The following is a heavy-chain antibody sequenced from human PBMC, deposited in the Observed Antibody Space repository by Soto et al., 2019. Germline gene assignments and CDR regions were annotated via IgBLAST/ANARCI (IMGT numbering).Heavy chain of an antibody. J-gene: IGHJ6*02. CDR2: IWYDGSNK. D-gene: IGHD3-16*01. V-gene: IGHV3-33*01. CDR3: ARGVGAYFFGMDV. Sequence: GGSLRLSCAASGFTFSSYGMHWVRQAPGKGLEWVAVIWYDGSNKYYADSVKGRFTISRDNSKNTLNLQMTSTRAEDTAVYYCARGVGAYFFGMDVWGQGTTVSVSS. CDR1: GFTFSSYG.